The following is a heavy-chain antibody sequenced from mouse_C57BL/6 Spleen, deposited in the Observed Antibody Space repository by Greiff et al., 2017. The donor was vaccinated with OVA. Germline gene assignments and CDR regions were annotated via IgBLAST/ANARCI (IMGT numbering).Heavy chain of an antibody. Sequence: VKLMESGAELVKPGASVKISCKASGYAFSSYWMNWVKQRPGKGLEWIGQIYPGDGDTNYNGKFKGKATLTADKSSSTAYMQLSSLTSEDSAVYFCARGGYYVHYYAMDYWGQGTSVTVSS. CDR2: IYPGDGDT. D-gene: IGHD2-3*01. V-gene: IGHV1-80*01. J-gene: IGHJ4*01. CDR3: ARGGYYVHYYAMDY. CDR1: GYAFSSYW.